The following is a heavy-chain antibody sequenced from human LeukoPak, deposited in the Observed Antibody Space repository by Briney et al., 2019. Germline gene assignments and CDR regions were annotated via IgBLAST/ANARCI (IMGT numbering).Heavy chain of an antibody. V-gene: IGHV4-31*03. D-gene: IGHD3-10*01. CDR1: GDSIRSGGYY. CDR2: IYYSGST. J-gene: IGHJ6*03. Sequence: SETLSLTCTVSGDSIRSGGYYWSWIRQHPGRGLEWIGYIYYSGSTFYNPSLKSRVTISVDTSKNQFSLKLSSVTAADTAVYNCARVNYYGSGTYRAYMDVWGKGTTVTVSS. CDR3: ARVNYYGSGTYRAYMDV.